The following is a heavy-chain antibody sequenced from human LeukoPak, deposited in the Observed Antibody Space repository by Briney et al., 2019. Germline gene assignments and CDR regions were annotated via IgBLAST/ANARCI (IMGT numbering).Heavy chain of an antibody. V-gene: IGHV3-30*03. D-gene: IGHD3-22*01. CDR3: ARVFFDSSGYYYASGY. CDR2: ISYDGSNK. CDR1: GFTFSSYG. J-gene: IGHJ4*02. Sequence: GGSLRLSCAASGFTFSSYGMHWVRQAPGKGLEWVAVISYDGSNKYYADSVKGRFTISRDNSKNTLYLQMNSLRDEDTAVYYCARVFFDSSGYYYASGYWGQGTLVTVSS.